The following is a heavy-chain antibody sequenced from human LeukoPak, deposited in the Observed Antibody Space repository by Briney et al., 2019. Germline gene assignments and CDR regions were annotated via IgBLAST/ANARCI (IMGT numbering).Heavy chain of an antibody. CDR3: ARDGVPAAGWFDP. Sequence: PSETLSLTCTVSGGSISSYYWSWLRQPPGKGLEWVGYIYYSGSTNYNPSLKSRVTISVDTSKNQFSLKLSSVTAADTAVYYCARDGVPAAGWFDPWGQGTLVTVSS. D-gene: IGHD2-2*01. CDR1: GGSISSYY. CDR2: IYYSGST. J-gene: IGHJ5*02. V-gene: IGHV4-59*01.